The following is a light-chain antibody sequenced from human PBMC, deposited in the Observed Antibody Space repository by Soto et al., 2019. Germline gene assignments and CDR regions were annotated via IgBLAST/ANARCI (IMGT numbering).Light chain of an antibody. J-gene: IGLJ1*01. Sequence: QSVLTQHASVSGTPGQRVTISCSGSSSNIGSNAVTWYRQLPGTAPKLLIYSNNQRPSGVPDRFSGSKSGTSASLAISGLQSEDEADYYCAAWDDSLNGLYVFGTGTKVTVL. CDR2: SNN. V-gene: IGLV1-44*01. CDR3: AAWDDSLNGLYV. CDR1: SSNIGSNA.